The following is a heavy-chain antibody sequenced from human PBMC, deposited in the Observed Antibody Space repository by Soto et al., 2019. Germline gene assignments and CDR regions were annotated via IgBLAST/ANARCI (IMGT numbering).Heavy chain of an antibody. CDR1: GGSISSGAYY. J-gene: IGHJ6*02. CDR3: ARSLPRNYGMDV. CDR2: IYYSGST. Sequence: SETLSLTCTVSGGSISSGAYYWSWIRQPPGKGLEWIGYIYYSGSTYYSPSLKSRVTISVDTSKNQFSLKLSSVTAADTAVYCCARSLPRNYGMDVWGQGTSVTSP. D-gene: IGHD3-16*02. V-gene: IGHV4-30-4*01.